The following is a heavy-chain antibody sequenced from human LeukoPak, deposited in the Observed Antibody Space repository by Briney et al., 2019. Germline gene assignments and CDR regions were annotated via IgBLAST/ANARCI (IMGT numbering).Heavy chain of an antibody. J-gene: IGHJ4*02. Sequence: GGSLRLSCAASGFTFSSYEMNWVRQAPGKGLEWVSYISSSGSTIYYAHSVKGRFTISRDNAKNSLYLQMKSLKADDTAVYYCARSFEHYDYVWGSPALDYWGQGTLVTVSS. CDR3: ARSFEHYDYVWGSPALDY. CDR1: GFTFSSYE. V-gene: IGHV3-48*03. D-gene: IGHD3-16*01. CDR2: ISSSGSTI.